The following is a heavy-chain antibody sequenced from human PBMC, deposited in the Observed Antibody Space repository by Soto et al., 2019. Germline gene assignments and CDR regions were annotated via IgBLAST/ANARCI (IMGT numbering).Heavy chain of an antibody. V-gene: IGHV1-69*13. CDR1: GGTFSSYA. CDR2: IIPIFGTA. CDR3: ARDKFRAAAVWDYYYGMDV. J-gene: IGHJ6*02. D-gene: IGHD6-13*01. Sequence: SVKVSCKASGGTFSSYAISWVRQAPGQGLEWMGGIIPIFGTANYAQKFQGRVTITADESTSTAYMELSSLRSEDTAVYYCARDKFRAAAVWDYYYGMDVWGQGTTVTVSS.